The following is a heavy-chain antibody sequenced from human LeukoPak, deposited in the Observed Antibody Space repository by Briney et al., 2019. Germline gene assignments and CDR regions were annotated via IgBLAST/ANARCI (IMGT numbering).Heavy chain of an antibody. CDR2: VSRNGDYT. Sequence: GGSLRLSCAASGFTFSSYAMSWVRQAPGKGLEWVSAVSRNGDYTYYADSVKGRFTISRDKSKNTLYLQMNSLRAQDTAVYSCAKTGGYSSGCHDYWGQGTLVTVSS. CDR1: GFTFSSYA. CDR3: AKTGGYSSGCHDY. J-gene: IGHJ4*02. V-gene: IGHV3-23*01. D-gene: IGHD6-19*01.